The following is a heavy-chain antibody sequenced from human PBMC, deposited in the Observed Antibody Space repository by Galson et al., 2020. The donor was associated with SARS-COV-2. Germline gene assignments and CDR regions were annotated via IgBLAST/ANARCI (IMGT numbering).Heavy chain of an antibody. D-gene: IGHD6-13*01. J-gene: IGHJ5*02. Sequence: SETLSLTCAVYGGSLNGYYWSWIRQPPGHGLEWIGEINDIGSTYYNPSLKSRVTISVDTSKNQFSLKLNSLTAADTAVFYCARKGRSSWQMDWFDPWGQGSLVTVSS. CDR2: INDIGST. V-gene: IGHV4-34*01. CDR1: GGSLNGYY. CDR3: ARKGRSSWQMDWFDP.